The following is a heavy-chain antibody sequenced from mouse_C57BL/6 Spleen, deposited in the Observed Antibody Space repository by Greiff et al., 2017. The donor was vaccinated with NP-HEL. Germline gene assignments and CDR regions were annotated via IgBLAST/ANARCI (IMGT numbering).Heavy chain of an antibody. Sequence: QVQLQQSGAELVRPGASVTLSCKASGYTFTDYEMHWVKQTPVHGLEWIGAIDPETGGTAYNQKFKGKAILTADKSSSTAYMELRSLTSEDSAVYYCTRETTVVAYYFDYWGQGTTLTVSS. CDR2: IDPETGGT. D-gene: IGHD1-1*01. CDR3: TRETTVVAYYFDY. CDR1: GYTFTDYE. V-gene: IGHV1-15*01. J-gene: IGHJ2*01.